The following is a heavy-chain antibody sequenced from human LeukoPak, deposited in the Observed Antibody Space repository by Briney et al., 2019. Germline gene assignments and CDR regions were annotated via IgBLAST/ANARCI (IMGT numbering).Heavy chain of an antibody. Sequence: GGSLRLSCAASGFTFSSYWMHWVRQAPGKGLVWVSRINSDGSSTNYADPVKGRFTISRDNAKNTLYLQMNSLRAEDTAVYYCATSTYCSGGSCYSRTFQYWGQGTLVTVSS. D-gene: IGHD2-15*01. J-gene: IGHJ4*02. V-gene: IGHV3-74*01. CDR3: ATSTYCSGGSCYSRTFQY. CDR1: GFTFSSYW. CDR2: INSDGSST.